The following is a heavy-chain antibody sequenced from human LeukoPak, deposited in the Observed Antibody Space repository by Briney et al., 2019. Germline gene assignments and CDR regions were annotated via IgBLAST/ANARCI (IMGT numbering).Heavy chain of an antibody. J-gene: IGHJ4*02. CDR1: GGSFSGYY. CDR2: INHSGST. CDR3: ARGGYDFWSGYPLDY. Sequence: PSETLSLTCAVYGGSFSGYYWSWIRQPPGKGLEWIGEINHSGSTNYNPSLKSRATISVDTSKAQFSLKRSSVTAADTAVYYCARGGYDFWSGYPLDYWGQGTLVTVSS. V-gene: IGHV4-34*01. D-gene: IGHD3-3*01.